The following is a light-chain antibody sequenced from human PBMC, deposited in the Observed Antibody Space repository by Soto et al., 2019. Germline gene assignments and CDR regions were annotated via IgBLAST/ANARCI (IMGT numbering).Light chain of an antibody. CDR1: QSVRSN. CDR2: DTS. CDR3: QQYGSSPGT. V-gene: IGKV3-20*01. J-gene: IGKJ1*01. Sequence: EIVMTQSPATLSVSPGERATLSCRASQSVRSNLAWYQQKPGQAPSLLIYDTSTRATGIPDRFIGSGSGTDFALTISRVEPEDFAMYFCQQYGSSPGTFGQGTKVDIK.